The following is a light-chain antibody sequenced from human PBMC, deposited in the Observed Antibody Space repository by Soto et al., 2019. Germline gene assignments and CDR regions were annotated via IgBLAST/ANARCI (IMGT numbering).Light chain of an antibody. CDR3: MQGTHWPLT. V-gene: IGKV2-30*01. CDR2: KVS. J-gene: IGKJ2*01. CDR1: QSLVYSDGITY. Sequence: DVVLTQSPLSLPVSLGQPASISCRSSQSLVYSDGITYLNWFHQRAGQSPRHLIYKVSNRDSGVPERFSGSGSGTDFTLKISRVEAEDVGIYYCMQGTHWPLTFGQGTKLEIK.